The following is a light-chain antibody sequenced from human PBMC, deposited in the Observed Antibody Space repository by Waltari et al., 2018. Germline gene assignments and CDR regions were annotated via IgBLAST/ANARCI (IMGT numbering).Light chain of an antibody. V-gene: IGKV3-20*01. J-gene: IGKJ4*01. CDR3: QQYDGIVVT. CDR1: QSVSTIS. CDR2: GTS. Sequence: EIVLTQSPGTLSLSPGERATLSCRASQSVSTISLTWYQQKPGQAPRLLIYGTSSRATGIPDRFIGSGSGTDFTLTISRLQPEDFAIYYCQQYDGIVVTFGGGTKVEI.